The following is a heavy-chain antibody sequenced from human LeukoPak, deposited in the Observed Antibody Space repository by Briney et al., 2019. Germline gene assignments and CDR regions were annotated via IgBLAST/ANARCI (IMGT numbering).Heavy chain of an antibody. CDR3: ARSTMIVVVITWSYFDH. V-gene: IGHV4-34*01. CDR1: GGSFSGYY. D-gene: IGHD3-22*01. J-gene: IGHJ4*02. CDR2: INHSGST. Sequence: SETLSLTCAVYGGSFSGYYWSWIRQPPGKGLEWIGEINHSGSTNYNPSLKSRVTISVDTSKNQFSLKLSSVTAADTAVYYCARSTMIVVVITWSYFDHWGQGTLVTVSS.